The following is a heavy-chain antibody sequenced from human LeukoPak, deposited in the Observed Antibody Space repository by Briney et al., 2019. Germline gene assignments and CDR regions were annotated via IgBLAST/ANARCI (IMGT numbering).Heavy chain of an antibody. J-gene: IGHJ2*01. V-gene: IGHV4-59*05. CDR2: IYYSGST. D-gene: IGHD1-26*01. Sequence: SETLSLTCTVSGGSISSYYWSWIRQPPGKGLEWIGSIYYSGSTYYNPSLKSRVTISVDTSKNQFSLKLSSVTAADTAVYYCARHWTSGSYYVVWYFDLWGRGTLVTVSS. CDR3: ARHWTSGSYYVVWYFDL. CDR1: GGSISSYY.